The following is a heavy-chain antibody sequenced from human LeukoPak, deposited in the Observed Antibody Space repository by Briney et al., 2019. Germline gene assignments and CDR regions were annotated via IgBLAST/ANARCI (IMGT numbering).Heavy chain of an antibody. Sequence: GGSLRLSCAASGFTFSSYGMSWVRQAPGKGLEWVSGISGNGGSTYYADSVKGRFTISRDNAKNSLYLQMNSLSAEDTAVYYCAAVIDYWGQGTLVTVSS. V-gene: IGHV3-23*01. CDR3: AAVIDY. CDR2: ISGNGGST. CDR1: GFTFSSYG. J-gene: IGHJ4*02.